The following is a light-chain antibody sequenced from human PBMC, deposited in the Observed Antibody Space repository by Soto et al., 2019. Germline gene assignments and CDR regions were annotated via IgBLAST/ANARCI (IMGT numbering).Light chain of an antibody. J-gene: IGKJ4*01. V-gene: IGKV3-11*01. Sequence: EIVLTQSPPNLSLSPGERATLSCRASQSVSSYLAWYQQKPGQAPRLLIYDASNRATGIPARFSGSGSGTDFTLTISSLEPEDFAVYYCQQRSNWPLTFGGGTKVDIK. CDR2: DAS. CDR1: QSVSSY. CDR3: QQRSNWPLT.